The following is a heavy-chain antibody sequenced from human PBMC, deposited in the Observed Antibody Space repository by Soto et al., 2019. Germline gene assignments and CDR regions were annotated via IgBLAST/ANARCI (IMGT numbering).Heavy chain of an antibody. V-gene: IGHV3-74*01. CDR2: INRDGSST. D-gene: IGHD2-2*01. Sequence: GGSLRLSCEVSGFTFSSYWMRWVRQAPGKGLVWVSHINRDGSSTTYADSVKGRFTISRDNAKNTVYLEMNSLRAEDTAVYYCARPQVPAPQPYYYYGMDVWGQGTTVTVSS. CDR3: ARPQVPAPQPYYYYGMDV. J-gene: IGHJ6*02. CDR1: GFTFSSYW.